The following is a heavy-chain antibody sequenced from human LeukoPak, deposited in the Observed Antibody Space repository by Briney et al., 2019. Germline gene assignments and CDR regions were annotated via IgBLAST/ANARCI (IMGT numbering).Heavy chain of an antibody. CDR3: ASLRTGDFDY. J-gene: IGHJ4*02. V-gene: IGHV4-61*05. Sequence: KASETLSLTCTVSVGSISTSSYYWSWIRQPPGKGLEWIGYIYYSGSTNYNPSLKSRVTISVDTSKNQFSLKLSSVTAADTAVYYCASLRTGDFDYWGQGALVTVSS. CDR2: IYYSGST. D-gene: IGHD3-10*01. CDR1: VGSISTSSYY.